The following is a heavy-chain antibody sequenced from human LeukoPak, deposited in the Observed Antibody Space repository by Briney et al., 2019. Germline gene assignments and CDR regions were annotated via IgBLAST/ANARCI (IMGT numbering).Heavy chain of an antibody. CDR3: ASSLNGAHKWWFDP. CDR1: GYTFTGYY. V-gene: IGHV1-69*02. D-gene: IGHD3-16*02. Sequence: GASVKVSCKASGYTFTGYYMHWVRQAPGQGLEWMGRIIPILGIANYAQKFQGRVTITADKSTSTAYMELSSLRSEDTAVYYCASSLNGAHKWWFDPWGQGTLVTVSS. J-gene: IGHJ5*02. CDR2: IIPILGIA.